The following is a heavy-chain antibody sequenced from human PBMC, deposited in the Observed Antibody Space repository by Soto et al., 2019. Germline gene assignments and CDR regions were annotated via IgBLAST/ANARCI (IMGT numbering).Heavy chain of an antibody. Sequence: SPSFQGHVTISADNSISTAYLQWSSLKASDTAMYYCARHDSGIAAAGAIDYWGQGTLVTVSS. V-gene: IGHV5-10-1*01. D-gene: IGHD6-13*01. J-gene: IGHJ4*02. CDR3: ARHDSGIAAAGAIDY.